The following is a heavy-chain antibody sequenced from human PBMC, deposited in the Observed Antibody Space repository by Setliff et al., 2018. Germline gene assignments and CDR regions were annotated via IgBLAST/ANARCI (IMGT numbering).Heavy chain of an antibody. J-gene: IGHJ5*02. CDR3: ARGSNSIFYWFDP. D-gene: IGHD4-4*01. CDR2: INHSGST. V-gene: IGHV4-34*01. CDR1: GGSFSGYY. Sequence: SETLSLTCAVYGGSFSGYYWSWIRQPPGKGLEWIGEINHSGSTNYNPSLKSRVTISVDTSKNQFPLXXSSLTAADTAVYYCARGSNSIFYWFDPWGQGTLVTVSS.